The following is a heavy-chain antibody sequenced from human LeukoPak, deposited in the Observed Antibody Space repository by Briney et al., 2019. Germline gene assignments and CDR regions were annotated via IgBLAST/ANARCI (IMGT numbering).Heavy chain of an antibody. CDR3: ARDVEGGWFGELLWTHQYYYYYGMDV. CDR1: GFIFSDSW. J-gene: IGHJ6*02. V-gene: IGHV3-7*03. Sequence: PGGSLRLSCTVSGFIFSDSWMAWIRQAPGKGLEWVAIIEKNGSGKNYVDSVKGRFIISRDNAKNSLYLQMNSLRAEDTAVYYCARDVEGGWFGELLWTHQYYYYYGMDVWGQGTTVTVSS. CDR2: IEKNGSGK. D-gene: IGHD3-10*01.